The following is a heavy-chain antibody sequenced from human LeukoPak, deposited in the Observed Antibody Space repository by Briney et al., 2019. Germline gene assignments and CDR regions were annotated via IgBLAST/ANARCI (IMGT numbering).Heavy chain of an antibody. CDR2: ISSSGSTI. D-gene: IGHD3-22*01. V-gene: IGHV3-48*04. CDR1: GFTFSSYS. CDR3: ARATGTTMIVDTLAFDI. Sequence: GGSLRLSCAASGFTFSSYSMNWVRQAPGKGLEWVSYISSSGSTIYYADSVKGRFTISRDNAKNSLYLQMNSLRAEDTAVYYCARATGTTMIVDTLAFDIWGQGTMVTVSS. J-gene: IGHJ3*02.